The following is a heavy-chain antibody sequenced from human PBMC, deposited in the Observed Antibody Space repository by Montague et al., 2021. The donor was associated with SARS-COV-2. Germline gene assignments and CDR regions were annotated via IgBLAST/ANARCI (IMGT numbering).Heavy chain of an antibody. Sequence: SLRLSCAASGFTFSRYWMTWVRQAPGMGLEWVANINDDGSYKIYVDSVKGRFTVSRDIDKNVFYLQMNSLRVEDTAVYYCVSGYTSGYWGQGTLVSVSS. CDR1: GFTFSRYW. CDR3: VSGYTSGY. J-gene: IGHJ4*02. D-gene: IGHD5-12*01. CDR2: INDDGSYK. V-gene: IGHV3-7*01.